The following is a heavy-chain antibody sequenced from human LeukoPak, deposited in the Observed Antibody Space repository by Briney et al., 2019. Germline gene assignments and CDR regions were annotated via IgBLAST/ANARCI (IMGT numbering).Heavy chain of an antibody. V-gene: IGHV1-69*06. CDR3: ARGGSHYYYYYMDV. Sequence: EASVTVSFKGSGYTFTSYGISWVRQAPGQGLEWMGGIIPIFGTANYAQKFQGRVTITADKSTSTAYMELSSLRSEDTAVYYCARGGSHYYYYYMDVWGKGTTVTVSS. J-gene: IGHJ6*03. CDR1: GYTFTSYG. D-gene: IGHD6-6*01. CDR2: IIPIFGTA.